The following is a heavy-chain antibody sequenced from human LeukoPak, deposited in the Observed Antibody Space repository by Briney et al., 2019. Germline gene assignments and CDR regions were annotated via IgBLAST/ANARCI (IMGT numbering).Heavy chain of an antibody. CDR2: ITITGGAA. Sequence: GGSLRLCCAASGFTFSDYAMSWVRQAPGKGLEWVSAITITGGAAPYQDSVKGRFTISRDNSKSTLYVQMEVRRAADTAVYYSAKDLFYPDYRGQGTLVIVYS. CDR3: AKDLFYPDY. V-gene: IGHV3-23*01. CDR1: GFTFSDYA. J-gene: IGHJ4*02.